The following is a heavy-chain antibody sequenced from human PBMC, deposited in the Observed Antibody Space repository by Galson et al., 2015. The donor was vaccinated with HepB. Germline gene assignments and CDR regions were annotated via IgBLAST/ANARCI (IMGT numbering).Heavy chain of an antibody. CDR1: GFIVSSTY. CDR2: IYSGGST. V-gene: IGHV3-53*04. CDR3: ASFPYYYGSGTYGDY. D-gene: IGHD3-10*01. Sequence: SLRLSCAASGFIVSSTYMSWVRQAPGKGLEWVSVIYSGGSTYYADSVKGRFTISRHNSKNTLYLQMNSLRVDDTAVYYCASFPYYYGSGTYGDYWGQGTLVTVSS. J-gene: IGHJ4*02.